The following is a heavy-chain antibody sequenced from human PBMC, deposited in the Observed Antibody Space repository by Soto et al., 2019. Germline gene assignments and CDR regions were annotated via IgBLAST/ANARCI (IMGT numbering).Heavy chain of an antibody. CDR3: AIVEGDIVATIKWFDP. CDR1: GGAFSSYA. Sequence: SVKVSCKASGGAFSSYAISWVRQAPGQGLEWMGGIIPIFGTANYAQKFQGRVTITADESTSTAYMELSSLRSEDTAVYYCAIVEGDIVATIKWFDPWGQGTLVTVYS. D-gene: IGHD5-12*01. J-gene: IGHJ5*02. CDR2: IIPIFGTA. V-gene: IGHV1-69*13.